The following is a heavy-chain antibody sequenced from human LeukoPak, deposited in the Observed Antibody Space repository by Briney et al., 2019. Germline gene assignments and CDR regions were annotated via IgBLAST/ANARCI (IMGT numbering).Heavy chain of an antibody. D-gene: IGHD2-2*01. Sequence: GGSLRLSCAASGLTFSSYAMSWVRQAPGKGLEWVSAISGSGGSTYYADSVKGRFTISRDNSKNTLYLQMNSLRAEDTAVYYCAKAIVVVPDFDYWGQGTLVTVSS. V-gene: IGHV3-23*01. CDR1: GLTFSSYA. J-gene: IGHJ4*02. CDR3: AKAIVVVPDFDY. CDR2: ISGSGGST.